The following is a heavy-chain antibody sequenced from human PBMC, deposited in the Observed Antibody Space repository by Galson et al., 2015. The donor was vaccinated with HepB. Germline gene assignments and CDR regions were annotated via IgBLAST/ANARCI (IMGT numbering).Heavy chain of an antibody. D-gene: IGHD5-12*01. Sequence: CAISGDSVSSYNAGYYWIRQSPSRGLEYLGRTFYRSEWKTEYELSVASRVSISVDTSKNQFSLNLTSVTAADTAVYYCARRDVAFPFDIWGQGTIVTVSA. CDR2: TFYRSEWKT. V-gene: IGHV6-1*01. J-gene: IGHJ3*02. CDR3: ARRDVAFPFDI. CDR1: GDSVSSYNAG.